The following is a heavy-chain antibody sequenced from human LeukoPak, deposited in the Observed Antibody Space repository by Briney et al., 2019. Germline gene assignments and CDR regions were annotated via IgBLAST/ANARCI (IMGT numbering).Heavy chain of an antibody. CDR3: AITGYSSGWYKYFDY. Sequence: ASVKVPCKASGYTFTDYYMHWVRQAPGQGLEWMGWINPNSGGTNYAQKFQGRVTMTRDTSISTAYMELSRLRSDDTAVYYCAITGYSSGWYKYFDYWGQGTLVTVSS. CDR2: INPNSGGT. V-gene: IGHV1-2*02. J-gene: IGHJ4*02. D-gene: IGHD6-13*01. CDR1: GYTFTDYY.